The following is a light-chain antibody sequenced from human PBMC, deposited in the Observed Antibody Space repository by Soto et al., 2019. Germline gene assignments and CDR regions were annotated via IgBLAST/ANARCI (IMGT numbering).Light chain of an antibody. V-gene: IGLV1-44*01. J-gene: IGLJ2*01. CDR3: AAWDDSLNGPV. CDR1: ISNIGSNA. Sequence: QAVVTQPPSASGTPGQRVTISCSGSISNIGSNAVNWYQQLPGTAPKLLVYNNNQRPSGVPDRFSGSKSGTSASLAISGLLSADEADYYCAAWDDSLNGPVFGGGTKLTVL. CDR2: NNN.